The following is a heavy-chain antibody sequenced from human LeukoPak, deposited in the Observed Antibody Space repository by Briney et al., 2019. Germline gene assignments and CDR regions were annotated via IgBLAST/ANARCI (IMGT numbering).Heavy chain of an antibody. CDR3: ARDIGTYYDSSGYFDY. D-gene: IGHD3-22*01. CDR1: GASISSSTYY. CDR2: NT. V-gene: IGHV4-39*02. J-gene: IGHJ4*02. Sequence: SETLSLTCTVSGASISSSTYYWGWIRQPPGKGLEWIGSNTYYNPSLKSRVTISLDTSKNQFSLKLSSLTAADTAVYYCARDIGTYYDSSGYFDYWGQGTLVTVSS.